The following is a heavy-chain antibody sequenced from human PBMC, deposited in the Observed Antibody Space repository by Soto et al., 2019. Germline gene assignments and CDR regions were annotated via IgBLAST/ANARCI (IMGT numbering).Heavy chain of an antibody. CDR1: GGSISSYY. CDR2: IYYSGST. Sequence: PSETLSLTCTVSGGSISSYYWSWIRQPPGKGLEWIGYIYYSGSTNYNPSLKSRVTISVDTSKNQFSLKLSSVTAADTAVYYFARGTDLGYCSGGSCLFDYWGQGTLVTVSS. J-gene: IGHJ4*02. V-gene: IGHV4-59*01. CDR3: ARGTDLGYCSGGSCLFDY. D-gene: IGHD2-15*01.